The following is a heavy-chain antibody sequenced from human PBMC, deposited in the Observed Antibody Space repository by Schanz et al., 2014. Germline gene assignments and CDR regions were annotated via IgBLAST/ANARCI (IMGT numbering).Heavy chain of an antibody. Sequence: EVQLLESGGGLVQPGGSLRLSCAASGFTFSIYGMSWVRQAPGKGLEWVSYISPSSSYIYYADSVKGRFTISRDNAKNTLYLQMNSLRVEDTAVYYCARGRGFYDYWGQGTLVTVSS. CDR1: GFTFSIYG. CDR3: ARGRGFYDY. V-gene: IGHV3-21*05. J-gene: IGHJ4*02. D-gene: IGHD3-10*01. CDR2: ISPSSSYI.